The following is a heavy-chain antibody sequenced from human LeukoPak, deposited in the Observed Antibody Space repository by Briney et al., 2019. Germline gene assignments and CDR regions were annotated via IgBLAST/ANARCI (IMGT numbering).Heavy chain of an antibody. V-gene: IGHV3-66*01. Sequence: GSLRLSCAASGFAVSSNYMSWVRQAPGKGLEWVSVIYSDGNTNYADSVKGRFTISRDNSKNTLYLQMNSLRAEDTAVYYCARDYYYYASGSYYPDYWGPGTLVTVSS. J-gene: IGHJ4*02. CDR3: ARDYYYYASGSYYPDY. CDR1: GFAVSSNY. CDR2: IYSDGNT. D-gene: IGHD3-10*01.